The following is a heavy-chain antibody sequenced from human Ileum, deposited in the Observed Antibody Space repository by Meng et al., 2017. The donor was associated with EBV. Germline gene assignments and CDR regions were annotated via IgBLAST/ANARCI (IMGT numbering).Heavy chain of an antibody. Sequence: VPSQDAFPGRVKPLTPLSLTCSIPGGPIRSGGYYCICIRQPPGVGLEWLGYIYKSGSTYYHPSLTSRVTISVDTSKNQFFLKLGSVTAADTGVYYCARGGDTSGYSLDYWGQGILVTVSS. D-gene: IGHD3-22*01. CDR3: ARGGDTSGYSLDY. CDR1: GGPIRSGGYY. V-gene: IGHV4-30-4*01. CDR2: IYKSGST. J-gene: IGHJ4*02.